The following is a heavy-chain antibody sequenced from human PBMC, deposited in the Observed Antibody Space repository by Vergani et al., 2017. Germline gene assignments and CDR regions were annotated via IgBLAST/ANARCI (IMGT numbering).Heavy chain of an antibody. CDR2: IYHSGST. Sequence: QVQLQQWGAGLLKPSQTLSLTCAVSGGSISSGGYSWSWIRQPPGKGLEWIGYIYHSGSTYYNPSLKSRVTISVDRSKNQFSLKLSSVTAADTAVYYCACMGIQTGFDYWGQGTLVTVSS. CDR1: GGSISSGGYS. CDR3: ACMGIQTGFDY. V-gene: IGHV4-30-2*01. D-gene: IGHD2-8*01. J-gene: IGHJ4*02.